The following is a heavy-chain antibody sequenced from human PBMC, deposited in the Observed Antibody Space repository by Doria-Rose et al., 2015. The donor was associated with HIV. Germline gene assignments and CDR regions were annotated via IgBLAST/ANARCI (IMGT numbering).Heavy chain of an antibody. CDR2: ISSSSEYI. CDR1: GFTFSRYS. Sequence: CSASGFTFSRYSMNWVRQAPGKGLEWVSSISSSSEYIYYVDSVQGRFTISRDNAKNSVYLQMNSLRTEDTAVYYCARDHYDSGGYYCDWGQGTLVTVSS. CDR3: ARDHYDSGGYYCD. D-gene: IGHD3-22*01. V-gene: IGHV3-21*03. J-gene: IGHJ4*02.